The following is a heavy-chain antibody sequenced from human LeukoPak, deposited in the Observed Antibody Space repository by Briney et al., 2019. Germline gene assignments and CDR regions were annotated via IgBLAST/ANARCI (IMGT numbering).Heavy chain of an antibody. CDR2: INHSGST. CDR1: GDSISTYY. D-gene: IGHD3-10*01. Sequence: SETLSLTCTVSGDSISTYYWSWIRQPPGKGLEWIGEINHSGSTNYNPSLKSRVTISVDTSKNQFSLKLSSVTAADTAVYYCAREVHGTMVRGVPALNFDYWGQGTLVTVSS. J-gene: IGHJ4*02. V-gene: IGHV4-34*01. CDR3: AREVHGTMVRGVPALNFDY.